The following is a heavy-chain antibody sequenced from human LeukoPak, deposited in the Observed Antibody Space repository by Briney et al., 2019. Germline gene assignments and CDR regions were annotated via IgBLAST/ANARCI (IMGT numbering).Heavy chain of an antibody. CDR1: GYTFTSYD. D-gene: IGHD1-1*01. CDR2: MNPNSGNT. Sequence: GASVKVSCKASGYTFTSYDINWVRQATGQGLEWMGWMNPNSGNTGYAQKFQGRVTITRNTSISTAYMELSSLRSEDTAVYYCARERGDQLGYFDYWGQGTLVTVSS. CDR3: ARERGDQLGYFDY. V-gene: IGHV1-8*03. J-gene: IGHJ4*02.